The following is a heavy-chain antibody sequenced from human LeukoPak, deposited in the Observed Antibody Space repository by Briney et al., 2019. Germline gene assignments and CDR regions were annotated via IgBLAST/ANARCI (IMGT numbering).Heavy chain of an antibody. V-gene: IGHV5-51*01. D-gene: IGHD5-18*01. CDR2: IYPGDSDN. J-gene: IGHJ3*02. CDR3: ASVRGYSYGPDAFDI. Sequence: GESLKISCKGSGYSFTSYWIGWVRQMPGKGLDWMGIIYPGDSDNRYSPSFQGQVTISADKSISTAYLQWSSLKASDTAMYYCASVRGYSYGPDAFDIWGQGTMVTVSS. CDR1: GYSFTSYW.